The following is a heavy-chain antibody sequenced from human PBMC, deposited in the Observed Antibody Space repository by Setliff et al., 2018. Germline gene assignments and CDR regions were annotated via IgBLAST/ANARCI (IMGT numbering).Heavy chain of an antibody. D-gene: IGHD4-17*01. Sequence: PSETLSLTCSVPSDSIGSHYWNWMRQPPGKGLEWIGHVFHTGSTKYNPSLRSRVTISVDTSENYFSLRLTSVTAADTAVYYCARAPPSVPYGDYGPRQYFDLWGRGSLVTVSS. CDR2: VFHTGST. CDR1: SDSIGSHY. J-gene: IGHJ2*01. V-gene: IGHV4-59*11. CDR3: ARAPPSVPYGDYGPRQYFDL.